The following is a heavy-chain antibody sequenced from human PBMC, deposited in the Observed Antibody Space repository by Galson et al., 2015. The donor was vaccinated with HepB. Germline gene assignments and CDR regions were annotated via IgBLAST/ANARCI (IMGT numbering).Heavy chain of an antibody. CDR1: GFTFNCCG. CDR2: VSSDGGTQ. D-gene: IGHD4/OR15-4a*01. V-gene: IGHV3-30*18. CDR3: AKESERPQYGAYFDF. J-gene: IGHJ4*02. Sequence: SLRLSCAASGFTFNCCGMQWVRQAPGKGLEWVAVVSSDGGTQFYADSVKGRFTISGDNSKNTLYLQMNSPRVEDTAVYYCAKESERPQYGAYFDFWGQGILVTVSS.